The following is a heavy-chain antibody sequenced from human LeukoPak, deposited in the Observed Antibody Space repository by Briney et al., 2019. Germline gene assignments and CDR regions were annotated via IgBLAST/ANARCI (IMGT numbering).Heavy chain of an antibody. Sequence: SSETLSLTCTASGGSISSYYWSWIRQPPGKGLEWIGYIYTSGSTNYNPSLKSRVTISVDTSKNQFSLKLSSVTAADTAVYYCARESGSFDYWGQGTLVTVSS. CDR2: IYTSGST. J-gene: IGHJ4*02. CDR3: ARESGSFDY. CDR1: GGSISSYY. V-gene: IGHV4-59*01. D-gene: IGHD2-15*01.